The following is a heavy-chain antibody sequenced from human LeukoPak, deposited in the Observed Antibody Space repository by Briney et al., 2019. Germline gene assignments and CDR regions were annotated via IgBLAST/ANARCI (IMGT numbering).Heavy chain of an antibody. Sequence: GASVKVSCKASGYTFTGYYMHWVRQAPGQGLEWMGWINPNSGGTNYAQKFQGRVTMTRDTSISTAYMELRSLRSDDTAVYYCARDRPPSGSYDPEAEIFDYWGQGTLVTVSS. CDR2: INPNSGGT. V-gene: IGHV1-2*02. CDR1: GYTFTGYY. D-gene: IGHD1-26*01. CDR3: ARDRPPSGSYDPEAEIFDY. J-gene: IGHJ4*02.